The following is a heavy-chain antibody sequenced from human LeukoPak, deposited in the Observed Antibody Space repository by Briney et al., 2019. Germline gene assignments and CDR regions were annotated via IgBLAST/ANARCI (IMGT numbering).Heavy chain of an antibody. V-gene: IGHV1-2*02. Sequence: SVRVSCKTSGFTFTGYYVQWVRQAPGQGPEWVGWMYFNSGATRFAPKFQGRVTMTRDTSISTAYMEFSSLRSDDTAMYYCAREGSSGQDWYAFDIWGQGTMLTVSS. D-gene: IGHD5-12*01. CDR1: GFTFTGYY. CDR2: MYFNSGAT. CDR3: AREGSSGQDWYAFDI. J-gene: IGHJ3*02.